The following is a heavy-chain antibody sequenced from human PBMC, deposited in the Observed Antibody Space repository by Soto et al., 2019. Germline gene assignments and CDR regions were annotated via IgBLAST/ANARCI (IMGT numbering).Heavy chain of an antibody. Sequence: EVQLVESGGGLVQPGGSLILSCAASGFIFSDHYMDWVRQAPGKGLEWVGRSRNKANSYTTEYAASVKGRFTISRDDSKNSLYIQMNSLKTEDTAVYYCARSSGDYRHLDYWGQGTLVTVSS. CDR3: ARSSGDYRHLDY. CDR2: SRNKANSYTT. D-gene: IGHD3-22*01. V-gene: IGHV3-72*01. J-gene: IGHJ4*02. CDR1: GFIFSDHY.